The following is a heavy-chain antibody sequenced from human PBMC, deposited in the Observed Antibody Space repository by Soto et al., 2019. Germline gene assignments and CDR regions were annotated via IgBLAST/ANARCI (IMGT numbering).Heavy chain of an antibody. CDR2: IYPGDSDT. V-gene: IGHV5-51*01. CDR1: GYSFTSYW. J-gene: IGHJ6*02. D-gene: IGHD2-21*01. CDR3: ARHPSLWQPSYNYYGMDV. Sequence: PGESLKISCKGSGYSFTSYWIGWVRQMPGKGLEWMGIIYPGDSDTRYSPSFQGQVTISADKSISTAYLQWSSLKASDTAMYYCARHPSLWQPSYNYYGMDVWGQGTTVTVSS.